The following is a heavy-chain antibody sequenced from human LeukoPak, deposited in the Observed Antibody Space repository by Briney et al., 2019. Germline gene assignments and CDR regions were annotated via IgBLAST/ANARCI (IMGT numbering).Heavy chain of an antibody. J-gene: IGHJ4*02. V-gene: IGHV3-7*01. CDR1: GFTFSSYW. CDR2: IKQDGSEK. CDR3: ARAGWRGYCSGGSCPFDY. Sequence: GGSLRLSCAASGFTFSSYWMSWVRQAPGKGPEWVANIKQDGSEKYYVDSVKGRFTISRDNAKNSLYLQMNSLRAEDTAVYYCARAGWRGYCSGGSCPFDYWGQGTLVTVSS. D-gene: IGHD2-15*01.